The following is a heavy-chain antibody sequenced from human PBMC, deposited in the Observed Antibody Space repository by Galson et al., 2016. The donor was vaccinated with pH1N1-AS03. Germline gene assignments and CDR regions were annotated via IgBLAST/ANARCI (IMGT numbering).Heavy chain of an antibody. CDR2: IDPSGGPT. J-gene: IGHJ4*02. Sequence: SVKVSCKASGYTLTRYYMHWVRQAPGQGLEWMGIIDPSGGPTTYAPKFQGRITITTDTSTSTVYMELVRLRSEDTAVYYCARRYYFGYWGQGTLVTVSS. V-gene: IGHV1-46*01. CDR3: ARRYYFGY. CDR1: GYTLTRYY. D-gene: IGHD3-16*02.